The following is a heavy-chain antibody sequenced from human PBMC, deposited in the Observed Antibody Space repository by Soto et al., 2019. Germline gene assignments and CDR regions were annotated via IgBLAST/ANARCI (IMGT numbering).Heavy chain of an antibody. CDR1: GFTFNNYD. CDR3: ARDSGYDLTQPGMDV. D-gene: IGHD5-12*01. Sequence: GGSLRLSCAASGFTFNNYDMHWVRQATGKGLEWVAVIGAAGDTHYPGSVKGRFTISRENGKNSVYLHMNSLRAGDTAIYYCARDSGYDLTQPGMDVWGQGTTVTVSS. CDR2: IGAAGDT. V-gene: IGHV3-13*01. J-gene: IGHJ6*02.